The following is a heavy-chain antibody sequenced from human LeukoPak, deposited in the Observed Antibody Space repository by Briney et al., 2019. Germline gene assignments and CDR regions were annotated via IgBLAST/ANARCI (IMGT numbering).Heavy chain of an antibody. CDR3: ARGSGYVLDY. J-gene: IGHJ4*02. D-gene: IGHD2-15*01. CDR2: ISTGGRTI. V-gene: IGHV3-48*03. CDR1: GFSFSAFE. Sequence: PGGSLRLSCAASGFSFSAFEMNWVRQAPGKGLEWISHISTGGRTIYYADSVKGRFTISRDNAKNSLYLQMNNLRGEDTGVYYFARGSGYVLDYWTQGTLVTVSS.